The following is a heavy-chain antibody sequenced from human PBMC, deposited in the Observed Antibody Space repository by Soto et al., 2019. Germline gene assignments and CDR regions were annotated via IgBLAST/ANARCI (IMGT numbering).Heavy chain of an antibody. D-gene: IGHD2-8*01. J-gene: IGHJ4*02. V-gene: IGHV3-11*01. CDR3: TRDPDTSNKLDS. CDR2: VDRSGSPL. Sequence: XGSLRLSCLTAGFTFSDHYMSWVRQTPEKGLEWVAYVDRSGSPLIYADSVRGRFTISRDNGKNSLYLQMNSLSPEDTAVYYCTRDPDTSNKLDSWGQGTLVTVSS. CDR1: GFTFSDHY.